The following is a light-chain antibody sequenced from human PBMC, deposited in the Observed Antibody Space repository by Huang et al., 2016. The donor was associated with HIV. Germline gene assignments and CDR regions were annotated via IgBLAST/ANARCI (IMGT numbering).Light chain of an antibody. V-gene: IGKV3-15*01. CDR3: QQYSKWPPNT. CDR1: QSVNSK. Sequence: EIVMTQSPATLSLSPGERATLSCRASQSVNSKLAWYQQKPGQAPRLLIYGASTRATGGPGSLRGSGAGTDFTLPTRRLQSEDFAVYYCQQYSKWPPNTLGQGTKLESK. CDR2: GAS. J-gene: IGKJ2*01.